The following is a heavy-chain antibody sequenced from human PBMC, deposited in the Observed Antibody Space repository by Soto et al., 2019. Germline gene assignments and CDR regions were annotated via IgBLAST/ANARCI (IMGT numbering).Heavy chain of an antibody. J-gene: IGHJ6*02. Sequence: AGGSLRLSCAASGFTFSNAWMSWVRQAPGKGLEWVGRIKSKTDGGTTDYAAPVKGRFTISRDDSKNTLYLQMNSLKTEDTAVYYCTTDQVSDWLLLSPHYYGMDVWGQGTTVTVSS. D-gene: IGHD3-9*01. CDR3: TTDQVSDWLLLSPHYYGMDV. CDR2: IKSKTDGGTT. CDR1: GFTFSNAW. V-gene: IGHV3-15*01.